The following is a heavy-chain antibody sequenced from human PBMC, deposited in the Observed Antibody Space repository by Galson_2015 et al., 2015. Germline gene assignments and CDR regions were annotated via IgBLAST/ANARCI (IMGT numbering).Heavy chain of an antibody. CDR2: ISGSAGTT. Sequence: SLRLSCADSGFTFSSYAMSWVRQAPGKGLEWVATISGSAGTTHYADSVKGRFTISRDNSKNTLSLQMSSLRAEDTALYYRAKDNDFWGQNWFDPWGQGTLVTVSS. CDR3: AKDNDFWGQNWFDP. D-gene: IGHD3-3*01. V-gene: IGHV3-23*01. J-gene: IGHJ5*02. CDR1: GFTFSSYA.